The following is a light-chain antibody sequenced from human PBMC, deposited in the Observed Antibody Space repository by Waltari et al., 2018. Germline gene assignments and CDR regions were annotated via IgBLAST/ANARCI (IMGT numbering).Light chain of an antibody. Sequence: DIQMTQSPSSLSASVGDRVTIPCQASQDISSYLNWYQQKPGKAPKLLMSAASKLEAGVPSRFSGSRSGTDFTFTITSLQSEDIATYYCQQYADLPWTFGQGTKVEIK. V-gene: IGKV1-33*01. CDR2: AAS. CDR3: QQYADLPWT. J-gene: IGKJ1*01. CDR1: QDISSY.